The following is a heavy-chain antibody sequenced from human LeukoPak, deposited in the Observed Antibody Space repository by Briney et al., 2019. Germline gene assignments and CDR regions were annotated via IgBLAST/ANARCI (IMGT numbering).Heavy chain of an antibody. CDR1: GFTFSSYA. J-gene: IGHJ6*02. CDR3: VRGREHDYEETVYSKAMDD. D-gene: IGHD4-17*01. V-gene: IGHV3-23*01. Sequence: GGSLRLSCAASGFTFSSYAMSWVRQAPGKGLEWVSAISGSGGSTYYADSVKGRFTISRDNSKNTLYLQMSSLRPEDTAVFFFVRGREHDYEETVYSKAMDDWGQGTTVTVSS. CDR2: ISGSGGST.